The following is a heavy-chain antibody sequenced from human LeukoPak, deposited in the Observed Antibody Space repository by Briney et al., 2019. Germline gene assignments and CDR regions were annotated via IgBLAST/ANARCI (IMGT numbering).Heavy chain of an antibody. CDR3: ARAGYYYGSGRADYYYGMDV. CDR1: GGSISGSNW. Sequence: SETLSLTCAVSGGSISGSNWWSWVRQPPGKGLEWIGEIYHSGSTNYNPSLKSRVTISVDKSKNQFSLKLSSVTAADTAVYYCARAGYYYGSGRADYYYGMDVWGQGTTVTVSS. D-gene: IGHD3-10*01. CDR2: IYHSGST. J-gene: IGHJ6*02. V-gene: IGHV4-4*02.